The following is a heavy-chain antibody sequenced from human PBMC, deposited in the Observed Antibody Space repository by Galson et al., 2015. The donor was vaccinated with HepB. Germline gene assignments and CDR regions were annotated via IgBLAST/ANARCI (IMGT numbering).Heavy chain of an antibody. CDR1: GFTFSSYG. CDR2: ISYDGSNK. CDR3: AKDSSSWYIGRYYYYGMDV. V-gene: IGHV3-30*18. J-gene: IGHJ6*02. Sequence: SLRLSCAASGFTFSSYGMHWVRQAPGKGLEWVAVISYDGSNKYYADSVKGRFTISRDNSKNTLYLQMNSLRAEDTAVYYCAKDSSSWYIGRYYYYGMDVWGQGTTVTVSS. D-gene: IGHD6-13*01.